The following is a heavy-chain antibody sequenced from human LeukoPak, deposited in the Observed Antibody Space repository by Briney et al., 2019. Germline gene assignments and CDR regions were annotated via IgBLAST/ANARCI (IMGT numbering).Heavy chain of an antibody. Sequence: ASVKVSCKASGYTFTIYGNSCGRDAPGQGLEWMVCISAYNGNTNYAQKLQGRVTMTTDTSTSTAYMELRSPRSDDTAVYYCARESLWFGELPFDYWGQGTLVTVSS. CDR3: ARESLWFGELPFDY. CDR2: ISAYNGNT. J-gene: IGHJ4*02. V-gene: IGHV1-18*04. D-gene: IGHD3-10*01. CDR1: GYTFTIYG.